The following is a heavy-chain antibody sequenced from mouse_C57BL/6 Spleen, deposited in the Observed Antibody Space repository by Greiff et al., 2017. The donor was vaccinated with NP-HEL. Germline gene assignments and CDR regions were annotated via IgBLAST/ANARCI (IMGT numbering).Heavy chain of an antibody. J-gene: IGHJ2*01. CDR2: IYPRSGNT. CDR1: GYTFTSYG. Sequence: QVQLQQSGAELARPGASVKLSCKASGYTFTSYGISWVKQRTGQGLEWIGEIYPRSGNTYYNEKFKGKATLTADKSSSTAYMELRSLTSEDSAVYFCARDDYDFDDWGQGTTLTVSS. CDR3: ARDDYDFDD. V-gene: IGHV1-81*01. D-gene: IGHD2-4*01.